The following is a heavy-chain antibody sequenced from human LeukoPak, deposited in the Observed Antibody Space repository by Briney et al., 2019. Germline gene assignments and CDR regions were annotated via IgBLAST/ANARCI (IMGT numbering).Heavy chain of an antibody. V-gene: IGHV3-23*01. CDR2: ISGSGGST. D-gene: IGHD2-15*01. J-gene: IGHJ6*02. CDR3: AKAQRDFVVVVAATRDYYYYGMDV. CDR1: GFIFSTYA. Sequence: GRSLRLSCAGSGFIFSTYAMSWVRQAPGKGLEWVSAISGSGGSTYFADSVKGRFTISRDNSKNTLYLQMNSLRAEDTAVYYCAKAQRDFVVVVAATRDYYYYGMDVWGQGTTVTVSS.